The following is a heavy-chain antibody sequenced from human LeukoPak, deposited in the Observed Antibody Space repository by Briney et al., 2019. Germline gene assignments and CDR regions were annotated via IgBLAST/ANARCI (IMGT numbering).Heavy chain of an antibody. V-gene: IGHV3-30*18. J-gene: IGHJ4*02. CDR3: AKDRGTMIVVDPPDY. CDR2: ISYDGSNK. Sequence: GSLRLSCAASGFTFSRYGMHWVRQAPGKGLEWVAVISYDGSNKYYADSVKGRFTISRDNSKNTLYLQMNSLRAEDTAVYYCAKDRGTMIVVDPPDYWGQGTLVTVSS. CDR1: GFTFSRYG. D-gene: IGHD3-22*01.